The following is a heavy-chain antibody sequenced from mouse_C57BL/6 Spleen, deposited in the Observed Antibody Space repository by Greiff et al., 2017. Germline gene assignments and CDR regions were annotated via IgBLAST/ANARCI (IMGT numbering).Heavy chain of an antibody. J-gene: IGHJ3*01. Sequence: EVKVVESGGDLVKPGGSLKLSCAASGFTFSSYGMSWVRQTPDKRLEWVATISSGGSYTYYPDSVKGRFTISRDNAKNTLYLQMSSLKSEDTAMYYCARQVYRRALPWFAYWGQGTLVTVSA. D-gene: IGHD3-1*01. CDR3: ARQVYRRALPWFAY. CDR1: GFTFSSYG. CDR2: ISSGGSYT. V-gene: IGHV5-6*01.